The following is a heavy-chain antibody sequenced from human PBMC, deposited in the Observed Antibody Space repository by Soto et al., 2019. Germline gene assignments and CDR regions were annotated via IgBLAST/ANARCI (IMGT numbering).Heavy chain of an antibody. CDR2: IIPIFGTA. V-gene: IGHV1-69*01. Sequence: QVQLVQSGAEVKKPGSSVKVACKASGGTFSSYAISWVRQAPGQGLEWMGGIIPIFGTANYAQKFQGRVTITADESTSTAYMELSSLRSEDTAVYYCAREPHLPVAGTVLNWFDPWGPGTLVTVSS. CDR1: GGTFSSYA. J-gene: IGHJ5*02. CDR3: AREPHLPVAGTVLNWFDP. D-gene: IGHD6-19*01.